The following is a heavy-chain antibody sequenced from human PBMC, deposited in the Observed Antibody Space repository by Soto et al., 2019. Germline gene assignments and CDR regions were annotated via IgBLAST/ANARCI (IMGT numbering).Heavy chain of an antibody. CDR3: ARVGYSSTGTTFHYHGLDV. CDR2: IYPRGGTT. CDR1: GYNFTSHY. J-gene: IGHJ6*02. Sequence: EASVKVSCKASGYNFTSHYMHWVRQAPGQGLESMGIIYPRGGTTIYAQKFQGSVTMTRDTSTHTFYMELSSLRSEDTAMYYCARVGYSSTGTTFHYHGLDVWGQGTTVTVSS. V-gene: IGHV1-46*01. D-gene: IGHD3-22*01.